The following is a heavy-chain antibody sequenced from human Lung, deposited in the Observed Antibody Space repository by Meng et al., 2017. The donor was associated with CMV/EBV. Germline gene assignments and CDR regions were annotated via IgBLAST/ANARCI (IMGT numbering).Heavy chain of an antibody. Sequence: CTVSGGSSSSSSYYWGWIRQPPGKGLEWIGSIYYSGSSYYNPSLKSRVTISVDTSKNQFSLKLSSVTAADTAVYYCARHDREGDYFDYWGQGTLVTVSS. CDR3: ARHDREGDYFDY. D-gene: IGHD1-26*01. V-gene: IGHV4-39*01. CDR1: GGSSSSSSYY. CDR2: IYYSGSS. J-gene: IGHJ4*02.